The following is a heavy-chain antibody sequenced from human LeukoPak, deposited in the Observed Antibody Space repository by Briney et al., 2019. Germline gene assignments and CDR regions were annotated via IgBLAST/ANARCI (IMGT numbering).Heavy chain of an antibody. CDR2: INHSGST. V-gene: IGHV4-34*01. J-gene: IGHJ4*02. CDR3: ARGRFGALVGVFAY. CDR1: GGSCSGDY. D-gene: IGHD3-10*01. Sequence: SETRSLTCAVDGGSCSGDYCSWSRQPPGKGLEWIVEINHSGSTNYNPSLKSRVTISVDTSKNQFSLKLSSVTAADTAVYYCARGRFGALVGVFAYWGQGTLVTVSS.